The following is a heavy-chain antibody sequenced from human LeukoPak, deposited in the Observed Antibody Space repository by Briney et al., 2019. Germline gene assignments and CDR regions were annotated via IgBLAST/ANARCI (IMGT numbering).Heavy chain of an antibody. CDR1: GYTFTSYA. Sequence: ASVKVSCKASGYTFTSYAMNWVRQAPGQGLEWMGWINTNTGNPTYAQGFTGRFVFSLDTSVSTAYLQISSLKAEDTAVYYCARLYYDFWSGYYPIDYWGQGTLVTVSS. V-gene: IGHV7-4-1*02. CDR2: INTNTGNP. CDR3: ARLYYDFWSGYYPIDY. D-gene: IGHD3-3*01. J-gene: IGHJ4*02.